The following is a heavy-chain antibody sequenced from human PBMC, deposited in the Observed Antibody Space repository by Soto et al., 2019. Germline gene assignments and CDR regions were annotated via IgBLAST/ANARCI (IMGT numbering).Heavy chain of an antibody. D-gene: IGHD2-8*01. CDR3: ARDIGYCTNGVCYTGNNWFDP. CDR2: IYYSAST. Sequence: PSETLSLTCTVSGGSVSSGSYYWSWIRQPPGKGLEWIGYIYYSASTNYNPSLKSRVTISVDTSKNQFSLKLSSVTAADTAVYYCARDIGYCTNGVCYTGNNWFDPWGQGTLVTVSS. J-gene: IGHJ5*02. V-gene: IGHV4-61*01. CDR1: GGSVSSGSYY.